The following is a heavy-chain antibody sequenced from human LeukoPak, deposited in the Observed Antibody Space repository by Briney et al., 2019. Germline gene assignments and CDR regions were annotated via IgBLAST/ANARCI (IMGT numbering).Heavy chain of an antibody. CDR2: ISSSSTTI. V-gene: IGHV3-48*01. CDR3: ARGPYKDFWSGYSDY. CDR1: GFTFSSYS. D-gene: IGHD3-3*01. J-gene: IGHJ4*02. Sequence: GGSLRLSCSASGFTFSSYSMNWVRQAPGKGLEWVSYISSSSTTIYYADSVRGRFTISRDNAKNSLYLQMNSLRVADTAVYYCARGPYKDFWSGYSDYWGQGTLVTVSS.